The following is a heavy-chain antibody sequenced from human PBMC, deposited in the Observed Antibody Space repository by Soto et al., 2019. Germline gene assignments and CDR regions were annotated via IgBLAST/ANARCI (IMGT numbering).Heavy chain of an antibody. CDR2: ISSSSSYI. Sequence: GGSLRLSCAASGFTFSTYSMNWVRQAPGKGLEWVSSISSSSSYIYYADSVKGRFTISRDNAKNSLYLQMNSLRAEDTAVYYCAREGGGYYYYYGMDVWGQGTTVTVSS. V-gene: IGHV3-21*01. J-gene: IGHJ6*02. CDR1: GFTFSTYS. CDR3: AREGGGYYYYYGMDV. D-gene: IGHD3-16*01.